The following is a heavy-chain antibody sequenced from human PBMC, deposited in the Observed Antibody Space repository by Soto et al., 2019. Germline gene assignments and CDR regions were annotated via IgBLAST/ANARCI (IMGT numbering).Heavy chain of an antibody. D-gene: IGHD2-2*01. Sequence: QVQLVQSGGEVKRPGASVKVSCKTSGYTLSNYGITCVRQAPGQPLEWLGWISLYSDGTNYAQKFQARVTMTTDTSTTTAYMELRSLRSDDTAVYYCARVVPGAEAWFGPCGHGTLVTVSS. V-gene: IGHV1-18*01. J-gene: IGHJ5*02. CDR2: ISLYSDGT. CDR3: ARVVPGAEAWFGP. CDR1: GYTLSNYG.